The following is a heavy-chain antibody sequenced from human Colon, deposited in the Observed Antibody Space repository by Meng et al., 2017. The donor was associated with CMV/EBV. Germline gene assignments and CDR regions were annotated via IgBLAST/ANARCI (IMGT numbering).Heavy chain of an antibody. CDR2: ISGSGGSA. J-gene: IGHJ4*02. V-gene: IGHV3-23*01. D-gene: IGHD4-17*01. CDR1: GFIFSSYA. Sequence: GESLKISCAVSGFIFSSYAMTWVRQAPGKGLEWVSSISGSGGSAYYADSVKGRFSISRDNSRSTLYLQMNSLRVEDTAVYYCASHTGTGSRPFDYWGQGTLVTVSS. CDR3: ASHTGTGSRPFDY.